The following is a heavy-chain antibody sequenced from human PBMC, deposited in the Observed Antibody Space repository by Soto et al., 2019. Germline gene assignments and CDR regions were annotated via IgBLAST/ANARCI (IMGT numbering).Heavy chain of an antibody. D-gene: IGHD6-19*01. J-gene: IGHJ4*02. Sequence: GGALRLSCAASGFTFSSYWTSWVRQAPGKGLEWVANIKQDGSEKYYVDSVKGRFTISRDNAKNSLYLQMNSLRAEDTAVYYCAVISSGWDFDYWGQGTLVTVSS. CDR2: IKQDGSEK. CDR3: AVISSGWDFDY. V-gene: IGHV3-7*01. CDR1: GFTFSSYW.